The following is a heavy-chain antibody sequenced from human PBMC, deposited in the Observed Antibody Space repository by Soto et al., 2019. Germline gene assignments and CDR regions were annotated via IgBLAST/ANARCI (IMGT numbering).Heavy chain of an antibody. Sequence: PSETLSLTCAVYGGSFSGYYWSWIRQPPGKGLEWIGEINHSGSTNYNPSLKSRVTISVDTSKNQFSLKLSSVTAADTAVYYCARPIRRGATILRFRGSYGMDVWGQGTTVPVSS. CDR1: GGSFSGYY. V-gene: IGHV4-34*01. CDR2: INHSGST. J-gene: IGHJ6*02. CDR3: ARPIRRGATILRFRGSYGMDV. D-gene: IGHD1-26*01.